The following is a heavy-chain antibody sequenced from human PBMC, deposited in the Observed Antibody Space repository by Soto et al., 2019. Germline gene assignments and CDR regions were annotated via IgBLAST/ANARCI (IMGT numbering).Heavy chain of an antibody. D-gene: IGHD5-18*01. CDR1: GGTFSSYA. V-gene: IGHV1-69*06. J-gene: IGHJ4*02. Sequence: SVKVSCKASGGTFSSYAISWVRRAPGQGLEWMGGIIPIFGTANYAQKFQGRVTITADKSTSTAYMELSSLRSEDTAVYYCASRGYSYGPFDYWGQGSLVTVSS. CDR3: ASRGYSYGPFDY. CDR2: IIPIFGTA.